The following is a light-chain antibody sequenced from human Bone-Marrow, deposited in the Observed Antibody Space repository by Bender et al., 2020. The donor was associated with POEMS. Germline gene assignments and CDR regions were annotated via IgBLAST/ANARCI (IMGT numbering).Light chain of an antibody. CDR3: AVWDDSLNGWV. CDR1: TLGKRY. J-gene: IGLJ3*02. CDR2: QDT. V-gene: IGLV3-1*01. Sequence: SHDLTQPPSVSVSPGQTATISCSGDTLGKRYAYWYQQRPGQSPVLIISQDTRRPSGIPERFSGSSSGNTATLTISGTQSMDEADYYCAVWDDSLNGWVFGGGTKLTVL.